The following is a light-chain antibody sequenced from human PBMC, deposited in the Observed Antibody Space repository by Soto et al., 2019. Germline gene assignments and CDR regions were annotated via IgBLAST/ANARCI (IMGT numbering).Light chain of an antibody. V-gene: IGKV1-39*01. J-gene: IGKJ1*01. Sequence: DIPMTQSPSSLSASVGDRVTITCRASQSISSYLNWYQQKPGKAPKLLIYAASNLQSGVPSRFTGSGSGTNFTLTISSLQPEDFATYYCQQSYSTLGTFGQGTKVEIK. CDR3: QQSYSTLGT. CDR1: QSISSY. CDR2: AAS.